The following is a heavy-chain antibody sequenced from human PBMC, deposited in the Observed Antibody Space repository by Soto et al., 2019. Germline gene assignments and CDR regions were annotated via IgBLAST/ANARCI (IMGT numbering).Heavy chain of an antibody. Sequence: GASVKVSCKASGYTFSTFGISWVRQAPGQGLEWMGWMSPNNGNTNYARKFQGRVTMTTDTSTRTAYMELRSLKSDGTAVYYCARDPGGATGFDPWGQGTLVTV. CDR2: MSPNNGNT. CDR3: ARDPGGATGFDP. CDR1: GYTFSTFG. D-gene: IGHD1-1*01. J-gene: IGHJ5*02. V-gene: IGHV1-18*04.